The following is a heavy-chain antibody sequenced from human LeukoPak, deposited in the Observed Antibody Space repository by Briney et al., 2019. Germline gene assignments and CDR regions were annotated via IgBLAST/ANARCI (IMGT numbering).Heavy chain of an antibody. J-gene: IGHJ4*02. Sequence: SETLSLTCAVSGGSISSGGYSWSWIRQPPGRGLEWIGYFYYSGSTYYNPSLKSRVTISVDTSKNQFSLKLSSVTAADTAVYYCARGSGPLDYWGQGTLVTVSS. CDR3: ARGSGPLDY. CDR2: FYYSGST. V-gene: IGHV4-30-4*07. CDR1: GGSISSGGYS.